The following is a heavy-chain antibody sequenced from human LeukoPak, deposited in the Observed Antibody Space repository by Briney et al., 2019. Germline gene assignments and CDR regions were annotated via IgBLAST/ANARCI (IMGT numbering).Heavy chain of an antibody. CDR2: TNTDGSYS. V-gene: IGHV3-74*01. J-gene: IGHJ4*02. Sequence: PGGSLRLSCAASGFTFSYFWMHWFRQTPGKGLVWVSCTNTDGSYSSYADSVKGRFTISRDNVRNTLYLQMSSLRAEDSVVYYCARDFDSPRASDYWGQGISVTVSS. D-gene: IGHD4-11*01. CDR3: ARDFDSPRASDY. CDR1: GFTFSYFW.